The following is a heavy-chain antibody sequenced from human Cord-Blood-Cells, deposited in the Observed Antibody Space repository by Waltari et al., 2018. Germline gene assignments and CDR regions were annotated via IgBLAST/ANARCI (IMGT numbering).Heavy chain of an antibody. CDR3: ATQYYDVWSGYFDY. D-gene: IGHD3-3*01. CDR1: GGTFSSYA. V-gene: IGHV1-69*01. J-gene: IGHJ4*02. Sequence: QVQLVQSGAEVKKPGSSVKVSCKASGGTFSSYAISWVRQAPGQGLEWMGGIIPIFGTANNAQKFHGRVTITADESTSTAYMELSSLRSEDTAVYYCATQYYDVWSGYFDYWGQGTLVTVSS. CDR2: IIPIFGTA.